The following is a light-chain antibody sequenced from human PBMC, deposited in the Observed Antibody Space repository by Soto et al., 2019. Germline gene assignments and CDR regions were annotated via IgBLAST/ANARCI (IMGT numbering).Light chain of an antibody. CDR2: STY. Sequence: IVLTQSPGTLSLSPGDRGTLSCRASEFVSSRYLAWYQQKPGQSPRPLIYSTYRSATDISDSFSGSGSGTDFTLTIIRVEPEAVAVYYCQQFAGTMYTFGPGTKVEIK. CDR1: EFVSSRY. V-gene: IGKV3-20*01. J-gene: IGKJ2*01. CDR3: QQFAGTMYT.